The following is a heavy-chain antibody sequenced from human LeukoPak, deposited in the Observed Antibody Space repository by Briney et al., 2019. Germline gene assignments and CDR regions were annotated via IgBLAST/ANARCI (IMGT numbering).Heavy chain of an antibody. CDR1: GGSLSSGGYS. J-gene: IGHJ4*02. D-gene: IGHD2-2*01. CDR2: IYHSGST. V-gene: IGHV4-30-2*01. CDR3: ARAPTYCSSTSCHYYFDY. Sequence: SQTLSLTCAVSGGSLSSGGYSWSWIRQPPGKGLEWIGYIYHSGSTYYNPSLKSRVTISVDRSKNQFSLKLSSVTAADTAVYYCARAPTYCSSTSCHYYFDYWGQGTLVTVSS.